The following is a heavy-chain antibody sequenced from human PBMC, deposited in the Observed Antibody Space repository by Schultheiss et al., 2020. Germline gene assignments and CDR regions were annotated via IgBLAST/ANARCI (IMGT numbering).Heavy chain of an antibody. J-gene: IGHJ6*02. D-gene: IGHD2-15*01. V-gene: IGHV4-34*01. CDR1: GGSFSGYY. CDR3: ARDRYCSGGSCYVTYYYYGMDV. CDR2: INHSGST. Sequence: SETLSLTCAVYGGSFSGYYWSWIRQPPGKGLEWIGEINHSGSTNYNPSLKSRVTISVDTSKNQFSLKLSSVTAADTAVYYCARDRYCSGGSCYVTYYYYGMDVWGQGTTVTVSS.